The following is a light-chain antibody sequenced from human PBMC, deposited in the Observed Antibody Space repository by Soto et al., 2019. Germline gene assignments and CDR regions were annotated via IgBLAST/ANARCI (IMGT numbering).Light chain of an antibody. CDR1: GSDFGCDNY. CDR3: SSYTSSSTLYV. Sequence: QSALTQPASVSGPPGQSITISCLGTGSDFGCDNYVSWYQQHPGKVPKLMFYEVMNGPSGVSNRFSGANSGHTASLSIPLFLAEDESDYYCSSYTSSSTLYVFGTGTKVTVL. CDR2: EVM. V-gene: IGLV2-14*01. J-gene: IGLJ1*01.